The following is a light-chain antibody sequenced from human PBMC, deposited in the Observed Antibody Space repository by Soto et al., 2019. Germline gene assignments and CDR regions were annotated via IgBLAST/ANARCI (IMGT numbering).Light chain of an antibody. CDR2: DTK. CDR3: LLSYSGPRV. Sequence: QAVVTQEPSLTVSPGETVTLTCGSSTGAVTSSHYPYWFQQKPGQAPRTLIYDTKNKHSWTPARFSGSLLGGKAALTLSGAQPEDEAEYYCLLSYSGPRVFGGGTKLTVL. V-gene: IGLV7-46*01. CDR1: TGAVTSSHY. J-gene: IGLJ3*02.